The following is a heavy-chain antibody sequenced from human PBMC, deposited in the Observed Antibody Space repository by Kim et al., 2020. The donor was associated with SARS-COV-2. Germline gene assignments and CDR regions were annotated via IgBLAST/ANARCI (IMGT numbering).Heavy chain of an antibody. CDR2: INYSGST. CDR1: GGSISSYY. D-gene: IGHD4-4*01. J-gene: IGHJ6*02. CDR3: ARDQISNYYYYGLDV. V-gene: IGHV4-59*13. Sequence: SETLSLTCTVSGGSISSYYWSWIRQPPGKGLEWIGYINYSGSTNYNPSLKSRVTISIDRSKNQFSLKLRSVTAADTAVYYCARDQISNYYYYGLDVWGQG.